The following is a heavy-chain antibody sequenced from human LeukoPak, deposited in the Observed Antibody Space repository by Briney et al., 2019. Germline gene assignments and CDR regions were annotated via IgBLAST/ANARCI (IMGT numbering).Heavy chain of an antibody. J-gene: IGHJ5*02. CDR3: AREGGYDTNWFDP. CDR1: GFTFSSYE. Sequence: GGSLRLSCAASGFTFSSYEMNWVRQAPGKGLEWVSYISSSGSTIYYADSVKGRFTISRDNAKNSLYLQMNSLRAEDTAVYYCAREGGYDTNWFDPWGQGTLVTVSS. V-gene: IGHV3-48*03. CDR2: ISSSGSTI. D-gene: IGHD5-12*01.